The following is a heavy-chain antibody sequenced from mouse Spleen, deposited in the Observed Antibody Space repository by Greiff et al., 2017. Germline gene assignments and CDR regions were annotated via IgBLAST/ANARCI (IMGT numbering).Heavy chain of an antibody. CDR3: ARSENYGD. V-gene: IGHV1-69*01. CDR1: GYTFTSYW. CDR2: IDPSDSYT. D-gene: IGHD1-1*02. Sequence: QVQLKQPGAELVMPGASVKLSCKASGYTFTSYWMHWVKQRPGQGLEWIGEIDPSDSYTNYNQKFKGKATLTVDKSSSTAYMQLSSLTSEDSAVYYCARSENYGDWGQGTTLTVSS. J-gene: IGHJ2*01.